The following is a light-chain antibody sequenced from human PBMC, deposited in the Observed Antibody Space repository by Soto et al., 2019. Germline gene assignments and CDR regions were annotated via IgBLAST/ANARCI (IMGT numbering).Light chain of an antibody. CDR3: QASYSSPAVS. CDR2: ASS. V-gene: IGKV1-39*01. J-gene: IGKJ4*01. Sequence: DIQMTQSPSSLSASLGDRVTITCRARQNIDNYLNWYQHKPGEDPKLLIYASSTLQSGVPARFSGTCSVTQFTLTITALQAEDIATYFGQASYSSPAVSFGGGTNVEIK. CDR1: QNIDNY.